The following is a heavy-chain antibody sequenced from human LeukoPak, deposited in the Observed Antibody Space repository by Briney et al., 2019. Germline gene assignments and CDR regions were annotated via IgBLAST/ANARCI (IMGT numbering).Heavy chain of an antibody. V-gene: IGHV3-30*03. D-gene: IGHD3-22*01. CDR3: ATSGDYYDSSGHDAFDI. J-gene: IGHJ3*02. CDR1: GFTFSSYD. CDR2: ISYDGSNK. Sequence: GGSLRLSCAASGFTFSSYDMHWVRQAPGKGLEWVAVISYDGSNKYYADSVKGRFTISRDNSKNTLYLQMNSLRAEDTAVYYCATSGDYYDSSGHDAFDIWGQGTMVTVS.